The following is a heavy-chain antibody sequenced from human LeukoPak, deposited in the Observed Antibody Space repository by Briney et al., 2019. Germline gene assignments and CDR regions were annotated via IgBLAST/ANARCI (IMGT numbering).Heavy chain of an antibody. V-gene: IGHV3-20*04. CDR1: GFTFDDYG. Sequence: GGSLRLSCAASGFTFDDYGMSWVRQAPGKGVEWVSGINWNGGSTGYADSVKGRFTISGDNAKNSLYLQMNSLRVEDTVLYYCARDGYSSSWYYWFDPWGQGTLVTVSS. J-gene: IGHJ5*02. D-gene: IGHD6-13*01. CDR2: INWNGGST. CDR3: ARDGYSSSWYYWFDP.